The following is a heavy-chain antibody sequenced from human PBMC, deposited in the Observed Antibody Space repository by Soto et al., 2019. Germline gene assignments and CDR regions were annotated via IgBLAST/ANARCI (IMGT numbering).Heavy chain of an antibody. V-gene: IGHV1-3*01. J-gene: IGHJ4*02. CDR2: INAGNGNT. CDR1: GYTFTSYA. D-gene: IGHD2-21*02. Sequence: ASVKVSCKASGYTFTSYAMHWVRQAPGQRLEWMGWINAGNGNTKYSQKFQGRVTITRYTSASTAYMELSSLRSEDTAVYYCARSIVVVTALDYWGQGTLVTVSS. CDR3: ARSIVVVTALDY.